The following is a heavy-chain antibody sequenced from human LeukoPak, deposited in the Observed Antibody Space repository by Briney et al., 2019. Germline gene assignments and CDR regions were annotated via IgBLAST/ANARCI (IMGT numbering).Heavy chain of an antibody. CDR2: INSDGSST. J-gene: IGHJ2*01. Sequence: PGGSLRLSCAASGFTFSSYWMHWVRQAPGKGLVWVSRINSDGSSTTYADSVKGRFTISRDDPKNSLYLQMNSLRAEDTAVYYCASTPSVGNYYPWYFDLWGRGTLVTVSS. CDR1: GFTFSSYW. D-gene: IGHD1-26*01. CDR3: ASTPSVGNYYPWYFDL. V-gene: IGHV3-74*01.